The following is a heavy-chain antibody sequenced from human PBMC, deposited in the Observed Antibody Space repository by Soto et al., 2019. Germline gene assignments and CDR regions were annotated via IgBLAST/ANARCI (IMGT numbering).Heavy chain of an antibody. V-gene: IGHV4-34*01. D-gene: IGHD2-8*02. CDR3: ARDKITGLFDY. Sequence: QVQLQQWGAGLLKPSETLSLPCAVYGGSFSGYYWTWIRQPPGTGLAWIGEINHSGSTNYNPSLKSRVTTSVDTSKNQFSLKLTSVTAADTAVYYCARDKITGLFDYWGQGTLVTVPS. CDR2: INHSGST. J-gene: IGHJ4*02. CDR1: GGSFSGYY.